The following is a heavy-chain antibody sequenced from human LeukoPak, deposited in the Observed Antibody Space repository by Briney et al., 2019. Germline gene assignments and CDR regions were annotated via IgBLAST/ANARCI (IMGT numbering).Heavy chain of an antibody. CDR1: GFTFSDYA. CDR3: ARDSLLLQWLVSPLPYFDY. V-gene: IGHV3-23*01. D-gene: IGHD6-19*01. CDR2: ISGGGDT. Sequence: PGGSLRLSCAASGFTFSDYAMAWVRQTPGKGLEWVSIISGGGDTYQIDSVKGRFTISRDNSKNTLSLQMNSLRAEDTAVYYCARDSLLLQWLVSPLPYFDYWGQGTLVTASS. J-gene: IGHJ4*02.